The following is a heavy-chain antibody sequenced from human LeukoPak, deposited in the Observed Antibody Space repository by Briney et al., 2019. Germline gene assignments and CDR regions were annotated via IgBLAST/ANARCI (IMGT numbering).Heavy chain of an antibody. D-gene: IGHD5-18*01. Sequence: NPSETLSLTCAVYGGSFSGYYWSWIRQPPGKGLEWIGEINHSGSTNYNPSLKSRVTISVDTSKNQFSLKLSSVTAADTAVYYCARGDTAMVMPLDDWGQGTLVTVSS. V-gene: IGHV4-34*01. CDR1: GGSFSGYY. CDR3: ARGDTAMVMPLDD. J-gene: IGHJ4*02. CDR2: INHSGST.